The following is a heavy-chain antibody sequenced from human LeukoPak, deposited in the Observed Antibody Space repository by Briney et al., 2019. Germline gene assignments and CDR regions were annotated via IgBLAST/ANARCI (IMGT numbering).Heavy chain of an antibody. CDR3: ARGYYDNSGYYFPFDF. J-gene: IGHJ4*02. Sequence: PGGSLRLSCAASGFTFSEHYMSWIRQAPGKGLEWVSYTRSSSSYTNYADSVKGRFTISRDNAKNSLYLQMNSLRAEDTAVYYCARGYYDNSGYYFPFDFWGQGTLVTVSS. D-gene: IGHD3-22*01. V-gene: IGHV3-11*06. CDR1: GFTFSEHY. CDR2: TRSSSSYT.